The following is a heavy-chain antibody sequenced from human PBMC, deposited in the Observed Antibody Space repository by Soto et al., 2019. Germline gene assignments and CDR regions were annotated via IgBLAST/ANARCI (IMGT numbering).Heavy chain of an antibody. CDR3: ARDSARGVPYFDS. Sequence: GGSLRLSCAASGFTFSSYWMHWVRQAPGKGLVWVSRINSDGSSTNYADSVKGRFTISRDNAKNTVYLQMNSLRAEDTAVYYCARDSARGVPYFDSWGQGTLVTVSS. CDR1: GFTFSSYW. CDR2: INSDGSST. V-gene: IGHV3-74*01. J-gene: IGHJ4*02. D-gene: IGHD3-10*01.